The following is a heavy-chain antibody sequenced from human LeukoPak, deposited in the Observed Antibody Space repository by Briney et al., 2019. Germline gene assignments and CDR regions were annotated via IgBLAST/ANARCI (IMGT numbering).Heavy chain of an antibody. CDR1: RYTSTGYI. Sequence: ASVKDSCKPPRYTSTGYIIHSVRQAPGQGLEWMGWINPDSGGTRYAQKFQGRVTMTRDTSTSTFYMELSRLRSEDTAVYYCARQTVNRFDPWGQGTLVTVSS. CDR3: ARQTVNRFDP. V-gene: IGHV1-2*02. J-gene: IGHJ5*02. CDR2: INPDSGGT.